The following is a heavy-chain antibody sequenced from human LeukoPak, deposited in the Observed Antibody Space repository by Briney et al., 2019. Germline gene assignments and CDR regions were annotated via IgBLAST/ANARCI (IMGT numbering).Heavy chain of an antibody. CDR2: ISGSGGST. D-gene: IGHD5-18*01. Sequence: PGGSLRLSCAASGFTFSSYAMSWVRQAPGKGLEWVSAISGSGGSTYYADSVKGRFTISRDNSKSTLYLQMNSLRAEDTAVYYCAKDGGRGYSYGYFWFDPWGQGTLVTVSS. V-gene: IGHV3-23*01. J-gene: IGHJ5*02. CDR3: AKDGGRGYSYGYFWFDP. CDR1: GFTFSSYA.